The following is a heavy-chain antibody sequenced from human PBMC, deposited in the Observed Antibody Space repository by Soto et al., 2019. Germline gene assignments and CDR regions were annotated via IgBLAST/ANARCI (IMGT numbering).Heavy chain of an antibody. CDR3: AKEMGDYYDSSGSWFDP. CDR2: ISGSGDNT. D-gene: IGHD3-22*01. CDR1: GFTFSSYV. Sequence: EMQLLESGGGLVQPGGSLRLSCAASGFTFSSYVMSWVRQAPGKGLEWVSGISGSGDNTYYADSVKGRFTISRDNSKNTLFLQMNSLRAEDTALYFCAKEMGDYYDSSGSWFDPWGQGTLVTVSS. J-gene: IGHJ5*02. V-gene: IGHV3-23*01.